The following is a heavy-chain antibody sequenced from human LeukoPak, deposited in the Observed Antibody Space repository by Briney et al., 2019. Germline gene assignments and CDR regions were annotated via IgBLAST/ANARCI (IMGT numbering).Heavy chain of an antibody. CDR2: ISGSGGST. J-gene: IGHJ4*02. Sequence: GGSLRLSCAASGFTFSSYAMSWVRQAPGKGLEWVSAISGSGGSTYYADSVKGRFTISGDNSKNTLYLQMNSLRAEDTAVYYCAKMRVRGVINSYFDYWGQGTLVTVSS. V-gene: IGHV3-23*01. CDR1: GFTFSSYA. D-gene: IGHD3-10*01. CDR3: AKMRVRGVINSYFDY.